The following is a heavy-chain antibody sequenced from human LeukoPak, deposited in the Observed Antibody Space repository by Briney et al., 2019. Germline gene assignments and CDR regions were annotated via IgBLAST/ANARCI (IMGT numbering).Heavy chain of an antibody. CDR1: GFTVSSKY. J-gene: IGHJ4*02. V-gene: IGHV3-66*01. D-gene: IGHD5-24*01. CDR2: IYSGGST. CDR3: ARESSGWLQLFDY. Sequence: GGSLTLSCAASGFTVSSKYMSWVRQAPGKGLEWVSVIYSGGSTYYADSVKGRFTISRDNSKNTVYLQMNSLRAEGTAVYYCARESSGWLQLFDYWGQGTLVTVSS.